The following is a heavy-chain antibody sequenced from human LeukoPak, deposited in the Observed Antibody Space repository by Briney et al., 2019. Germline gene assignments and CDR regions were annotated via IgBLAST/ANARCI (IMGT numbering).Heavy chain of an antibody. CDR1: GFTFSSYW. V-gene: IGHV3-74*01. J-gene: IGHJ4*02. CDR3: AKDIKSSSWTGFDY. D-gene: IGHD6-13*01. CDR2: INSDGSST. Sequence: SGGSLRLSCAASGFTFSSYWMHWVRQAPGKGLVWVSRINSDGSSTSYADSVKGRFTISRDNAKNSLYLQMNSLRAEDMALYYCAKDIKSSSWTGFDYWGQGTLVTVSS.